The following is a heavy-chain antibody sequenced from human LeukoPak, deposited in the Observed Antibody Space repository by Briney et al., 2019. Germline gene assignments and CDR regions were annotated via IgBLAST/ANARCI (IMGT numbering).Heavy chain of an antibody. CDR2: INHSGST. CDR1: GGSFSGYY. CDR3: ARLSIAARRHRWFDP. D-gene: IGHD6-6*01. J-gene: IGHJ5*02. Sequence: PSETLSLTCAVYGGSFSGYYWSWVRQPPGKGLEWIGEINHSGSTNYNPSLKSRVTISVDTSKNQFSLKLSSVTAADTAVYYCARLSIAARRHRWFDPWGQGTLVTVSS. V-gene: IGHV4-34*01.